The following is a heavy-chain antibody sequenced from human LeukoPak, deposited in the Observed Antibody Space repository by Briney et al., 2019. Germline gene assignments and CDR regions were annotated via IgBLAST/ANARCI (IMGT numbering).Heavy chain of an antibody. CDR3: AHRLLGRYPQ. CDR2: IYWNDNE. D-gene: IGHD3-16*02. J-gene: IGHJ4*02. Sequence: SGPTLVNPTQTLTLTCTFSGFSLSTRGVGVGWIRQPPGKALEWLALIYWNDNERYSPSLKSRLTVTKDTSKNQVVLTMTNMDPVDTATYYCAHRLLGRYPQWGQGTLVTVSS. V-gene: IGHV2-5*01. CDR1: GFSLSTRGVG.